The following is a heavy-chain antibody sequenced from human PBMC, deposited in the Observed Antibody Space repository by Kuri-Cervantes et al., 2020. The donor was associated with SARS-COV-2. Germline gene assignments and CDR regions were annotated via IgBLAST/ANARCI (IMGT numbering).Heavy chain of an antibody. CDR3: ARVEEYRIDY. D-gene: IGHD2-2*01. Sequence: GESLKISCAASGFTFSSYSMNWVRQAPGKGLEWVSYISSSSSTIYYADSVKGRFTISRDNAKNSLYLQMNSLRAEDTAVYYCARVEEYRIDYWGQGTLVTVSS. V-gene: IGHV3-48*01. CDR2: ISSSSSTI. CDR1: GFTFSSYS. J-gene: IGHJ4*02.